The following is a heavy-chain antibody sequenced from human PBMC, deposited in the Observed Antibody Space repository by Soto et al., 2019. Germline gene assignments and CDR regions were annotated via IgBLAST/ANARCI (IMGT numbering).Heavy chain of an antibody. CDR3: VRVLKSIGWDNDVFDI. CDR2: INSAGTTT. J-gene: IGHJ3*02. CDR1: GFTFSIYW. D-gene: IGHD6-19*01. Sequence: PGGSLRLSCAASGFTFSIYWMHWVRQAPGKGLVWVSRINSAGTTTTYADSMKGRFTISRDNAKNTLYLQMNSLRADDTAVYYCVRVLKSIGWDNDVFDIWGQGTMVTVSS. V-gene: IGHV3-74*01.